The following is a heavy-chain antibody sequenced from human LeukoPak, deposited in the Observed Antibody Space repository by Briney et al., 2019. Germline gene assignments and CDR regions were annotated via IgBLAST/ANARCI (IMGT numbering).Heavy chain of an antibody. CDR1: GGTFSSYA. CDR3: ARGRDGVYVSLNWYFDL. D-gene: IGHD5/OR15-5a*01. Sequence: VASVKVSCKASGGTFSSYAISWVRQAPGQGLEWMGGIIPIFGTANYAQKFQGRVTITADESTSTAYMELSSLRSEDTAVCYCARGRDGVYVSLNWYFDLWGRGTLVTVSS. J-gene: IGHJ2*01. V-gene: IGHV1-69*01. CDR2: IIPIFGTA.